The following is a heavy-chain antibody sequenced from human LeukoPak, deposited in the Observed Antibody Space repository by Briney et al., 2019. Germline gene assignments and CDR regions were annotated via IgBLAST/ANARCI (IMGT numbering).Heavy chain of an antibody. J-gene: IGHJ4*02. D-gene: IGHD2/OR15-2a*01. CDR1: GFTFSSFT. V-gene: IGHV3-21*01. CDR3: ASSFRVSLDH. CDR2: I. Sequence: GGSLRLSRAASGFTFSSFTMNWVRQAPGKGLEWVSSIDSVKGRFTISRDNANNSLYLQINSLRVEDTAVYYCASSFRVSLDHWGQGALVIVSS.